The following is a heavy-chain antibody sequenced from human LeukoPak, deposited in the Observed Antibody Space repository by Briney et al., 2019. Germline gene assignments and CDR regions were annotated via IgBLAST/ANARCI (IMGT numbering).Heavy chain of an antibody. D-gene: IGHD6-19*01. Sequence: PGGSLRLSCAASGFTFSNAWMSWVRQAPGKGLEWVGRIKSKTDGGTTDYAAPVKGRFTISRDDSKNTLYLQMNSLKTEDTAVYYCTTDLKFAVAGKAPKVGRTHNWFDPWGQGTLVTVSS. J-gene: IGHJ5*02. CDR3: TTDLKFAVAGKAPKVGRTHNWFDP. CDR2: IKSKTDGGTT. V-gene: IGHV3-15*01. CDR1: GFTFSNAW.